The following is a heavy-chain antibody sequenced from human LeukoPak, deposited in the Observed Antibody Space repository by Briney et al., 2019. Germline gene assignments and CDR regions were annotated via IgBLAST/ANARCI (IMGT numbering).Heavy chain of an antibody. CDR2: ISSTRSPI. CDR1: GFTFSGYS. CDR3: ATESIPDY. V-gene: IGHV3-48*01. D-gene: IGHD2/OR15-2a*01. J-gene: IGHJ4*02. Sequence: PGGSLRLSCAASGFTFSGYSMNWVRQAPGKGLEWVSYISSTRSPIHYADSVKGRFTISRDNAKNSLYLQMNSLRAEDTAVYYCATESIPDYWGQGTLVTVSP.